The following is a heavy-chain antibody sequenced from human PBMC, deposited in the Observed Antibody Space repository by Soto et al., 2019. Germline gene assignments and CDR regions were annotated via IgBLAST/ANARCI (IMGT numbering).Heavy chain of an antibody. CDR3: ARGRLGQLSLTSSFDY. CDR2: IYHSGST. CDR1: GGSITSGGYF. D-gene: IGHD3-16*02. Sequence: QVQLQESGPGLVKPSQTLSLTCTVSGGSITSGGYFWSWIHQHPGKDLEWIGYIYHSGSTFYNPSLQSRVALSVDTSKNQFSLKLNSVTAADTAVYYCARGRLGQLSLTSSFDYWGQGTLVTVSS. J-gene: IGHJ4*02. V-gene: IGHV4-31*03.